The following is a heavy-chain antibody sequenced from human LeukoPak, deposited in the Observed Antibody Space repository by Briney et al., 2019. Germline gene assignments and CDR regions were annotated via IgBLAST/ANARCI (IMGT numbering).Heavy chain of an antibody. CDR3: AKDRSSLDGMDV. D-gene: IGHD6-19*01. CDR2: ISGSGGST. V-gene: IGHV3-23*01. J-gene: IGHJ6*02. Sequence: GGSLRLSCAASGFTFSSYAMSWVRQAPGKGLEWVSAISGSGGSTYYADSVKGRFTISRDNSKNTLYLQMNSLRAEDTPVYYCAKDRSSLDGMDVWGQGTTVTVSS. CDR1: GFTFSSYA.